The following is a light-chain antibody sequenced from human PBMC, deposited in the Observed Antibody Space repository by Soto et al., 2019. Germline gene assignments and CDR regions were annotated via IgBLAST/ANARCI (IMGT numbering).Light chain of an antibody. CDR1: QSISVS. V-gene: IGKV1-5*01. CDR2: DAS. Sequence: SHMTQSPSTMSASVVDTVTITCRASQSISVSLAWYQQKPGKAPNLLIYDASTLQGGVPSRFSGSGSGTEFTLTVTSLQPEDFATYLCQQYDKYSTFGHGTKVDIK. J-gene: IGKJ1*01. CDR3: QQYDKYST.